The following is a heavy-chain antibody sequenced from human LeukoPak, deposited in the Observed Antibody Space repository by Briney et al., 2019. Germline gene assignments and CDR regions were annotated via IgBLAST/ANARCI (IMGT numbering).Heavy chain of an antibody. CDR1: GYSISSGYY. D-gene: IGHD4-17*01. J-gene: IGHJ4*02. CDR3: ASADGTVADY. Sequence: PSETLSLTCAVSGYSISSGYYWGWIRQPPGKGLEWIGSIYHSGSTYCNPSLKSRVTISVDTPKNQFSLKLSSVTAADTAVYYCASADGTVADYWGQGTLVTVSS. CDR2: IYHSGST. V-gene: IGHV4-38-2*01.